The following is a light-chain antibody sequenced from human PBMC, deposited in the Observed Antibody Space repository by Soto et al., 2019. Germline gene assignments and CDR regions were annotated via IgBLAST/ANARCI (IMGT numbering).Light chain of an antibody. CDR1: SSDVGGYNY. CDR3: SSYTSSSIDYV. CDR2: EVS. V-gene: IGLV2-14*01. Sequence: QSALTQPASVSGSPGQSITISCTGTSSDVGGYNYVSWYQQHPGKAPKLMIYEVSNRPSGVSNRFSGSKSGNTASLTISGLHAEDEADYYYSSYTSSSIDYVSGTGTKVTVL. J-gene: IGLJ1*01.